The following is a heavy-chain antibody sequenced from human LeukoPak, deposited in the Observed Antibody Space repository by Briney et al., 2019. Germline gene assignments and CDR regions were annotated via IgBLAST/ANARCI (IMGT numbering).Heavy chain of an antibody. J-gene: IGHJ5*02. CDR2: IHHGGIT. Sequence: PSETLSLTCAVYGGSFSGYYWSWVRQSPGKGLEWIGEIHHGGITNYHTSLKSRVTISIDKSKNQFSLKLTSVTAADTAVYYYAKGGGAFDRWGRGSLVTVSS. CDR3: AKGGGAFDR. CDR1: GGSFSGYY. D-gene: IGHD2-15*01. V-gene: IGHV4-34*01.